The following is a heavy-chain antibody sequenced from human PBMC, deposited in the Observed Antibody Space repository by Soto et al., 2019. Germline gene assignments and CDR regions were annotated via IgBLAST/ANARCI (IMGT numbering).Heavy chain of an antibody. CDR2: IYYSGST. V-gene: IGHV4-61*01. Sequence: PSETLSLTCTVSGGSVSSGSYYWILIRQPPGKGLEWIGYIYYSGSTNYNPSLKSRVTISVDTSKNQFSLKLSSVTAADTAVYYCARESAIAAHFDYWGQGTLVTVSS. CDR3: ARESAIAAHFDY. CDR1: GGSVSSGSYY. D-gene: IGHD2-15*01. J-gene: IGHJ4*02.